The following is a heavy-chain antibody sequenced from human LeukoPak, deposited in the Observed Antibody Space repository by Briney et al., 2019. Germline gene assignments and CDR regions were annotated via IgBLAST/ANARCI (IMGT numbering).Heavy chain of an antibody. Sequence: GGSLRLSCAASGFTFSSYVMSWVRQAPGKGLEWVSAISGSGGRTYYADSVKGRFAISRDNSKNTLFLQMNSLRAEDTAIYYCAQRSRELLTWGQGTLVTVSS. CDR1: GFTFSSYV. CDR2: ISGSGGRT. D-gene: IGHD1-26*01. J-gene: IGHJ5*02. CDR3: AQRSRELLT. V-gene: IGHV3-23*01.